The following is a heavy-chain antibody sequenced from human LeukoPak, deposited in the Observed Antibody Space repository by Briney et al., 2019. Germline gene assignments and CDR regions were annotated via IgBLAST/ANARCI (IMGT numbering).Heavy chain of an antibody. V-gene: IGHV3-21*01. CDR2: ISSSSYI. Sequence: PGGSLRLSCAASGFTFSSYSMNWVRQAPGKGLEWVSSISSSSYIYYADSVKGRFTISRDNAKNSLYLQMNSLRAEDTAVYYCAREYYDFWSGYYEYYFDYWGQGTLVTVSS. J-gene: IGHJ4*02. CDR1: GFTFSSYS. D-gene: IGHD3-3*01. CDR3: AREYYDFWSGYYEYYFDY.